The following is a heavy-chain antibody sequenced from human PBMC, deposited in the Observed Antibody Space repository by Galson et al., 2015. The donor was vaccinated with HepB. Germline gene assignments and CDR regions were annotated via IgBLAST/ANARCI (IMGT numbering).Heavy chain of an antibody. CDR1: GFTFSNSW. Sequence: SLRLSCAASGFTFSNSWVTWLRQPPGKGLEWVANIKPDGSAQFYGDSLKGRFTISRDNAKESLYLQMNSLKADDTAVYFCARDPFPDYGAFDYLGQGTLVTVSS. J-gene: IGHJ4*02. CDR2: IKPDGSAQ. D-gene: IGHD4-17*01. CDR3: ARDPFPDYGAFDY. V-gene: IGHV3-7*01.